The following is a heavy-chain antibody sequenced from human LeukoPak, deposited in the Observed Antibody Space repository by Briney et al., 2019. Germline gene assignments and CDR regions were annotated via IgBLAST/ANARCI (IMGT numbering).Heavy chain of an antibody. CDR3: AKAMSTDHYDSKGFYRVDFDS. CDR2: ISGSGGAT. J-gene: IGHJ4*02. Sequence: GGSLRLSCAASGFAFSTYAICWVRQGPGRALEWVSTISGSGGATFYAGSVQGRFTVSRDNSKNILYLQTNSLRVEDTAVYYCAKAMSTDHYDSKGFYRVDFDSWGQGTLVTVSS. CDR1: GFAFSTYA. D-gene: IGHD3-22*01. V-gene: IGHV3-23*01.